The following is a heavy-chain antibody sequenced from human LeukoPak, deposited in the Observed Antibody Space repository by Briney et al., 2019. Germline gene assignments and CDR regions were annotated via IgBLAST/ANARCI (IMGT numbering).Heavy chain of an antibody. D-gene: IGHD5-12*01. V-gene: IGHV1-3*01. CDR3: ARENNGYAYGFDY. CDR1: GYTFTSYA. Sequence: ASVKVSCKASGYTFTSYAMHWVRQAPGQRLEWLGWINGGNGNTKYSQNFQGRVSITRDTSASTAYMEVSSLRSEDTAVYYCARENNGYAYGFDYWGQGILVTVSS. CDR2: INGGNGNT. J-gene: IGHJ4*02.